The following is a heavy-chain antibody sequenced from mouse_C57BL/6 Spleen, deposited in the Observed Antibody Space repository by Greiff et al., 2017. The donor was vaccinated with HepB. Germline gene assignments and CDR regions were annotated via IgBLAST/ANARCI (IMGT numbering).Heavy chain of an antibody. V-gene: IGHV1-64*01. CDR3: ARALYYDYEGFAY. CDR2: IHPNSGST. J-gene: IGHJ3*01. Sequence: VQLQQPGAELVKPGASVKLSCKASGYTFTSYWMHWVKQRPGQGLEWIGMIHPNSGSTNYNEKFKGKATLTADKSSSTAYMQLSSLTSEDSAVYFCARALYYDYEGFAYWGQGTLVTVSA. D-gene: IGHD2-4*01. CDR1: GYTFTSYW.